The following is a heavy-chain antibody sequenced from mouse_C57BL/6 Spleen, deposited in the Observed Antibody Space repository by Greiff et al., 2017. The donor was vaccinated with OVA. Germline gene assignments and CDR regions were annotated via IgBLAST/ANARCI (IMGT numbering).Heavy chain of an antibody. V-gene: IGHV1-61*01. CDR3: ARLYTTVVGDY. CDR1: GYTFTSYW. D-gene: IGHD1-1*01. CDR2: IYPSDSET. J-gene: IGHJ4*01. Sequence: VQLQQSGAELVRPGSSVKLSCKASGYTFTSYWMDWVKQRPGQGLEWIGNIYPSDSETHYNQKFKDKATLTVDKSSSTAYMQLSSLTSEDSAVYYCARLYTTVVGDYWGQGTSVTVSS.